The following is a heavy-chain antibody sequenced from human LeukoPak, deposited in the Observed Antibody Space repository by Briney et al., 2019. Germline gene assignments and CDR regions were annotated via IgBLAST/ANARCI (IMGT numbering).Heavy chain of an antibody. CDR1: GSTFSSYG. V-gene: IGHV3-30*18. CDR2: ISYDGNNK. D-gene: IGHD6-19*01. J-gene: IGHJ4*02. Sequence: TGGSLRLSCAASGSTFSSYGMHWVRQAPGKGLEWVAVISYDGNNKYYADSVKGRFTISRDNSKNTLYLQMDNLRAEDTAVYYCAKYQRQWLPKGGFDYWGQGTLVTVSS. CDR3: AKYQRQWLPKGGFDY.